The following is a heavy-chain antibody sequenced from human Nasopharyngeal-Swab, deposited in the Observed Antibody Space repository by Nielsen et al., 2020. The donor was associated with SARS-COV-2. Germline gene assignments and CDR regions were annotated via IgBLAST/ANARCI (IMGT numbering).Heavy chain of an antibody. CDR3: ARAGKPKPRLPILYSGSYHDKKYSFDYFDD. Sequence: GSLRLSCTVSGGSISNSYWSWIWQPPGKGLEWIGYIYYSGSTNYNPSLKGRVTISVDTSKNKFSLKLSSVTAADTAVYYCARAGKPKPRLPILYSGSYHDKKYSFDYFDDWGQGTLVTVSS. J-gene: IGHJ4*02. V-gene: IGHV4-59*01. D-gene: IGHD1-26*01. CDR2: IYYSGST. CDR1: GGSISNSY.